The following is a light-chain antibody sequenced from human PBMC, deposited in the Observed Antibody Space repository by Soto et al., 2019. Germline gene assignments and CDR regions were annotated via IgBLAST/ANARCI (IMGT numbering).Light chain of an antibody. CDR1: QTVSITY. J-gene: IGKJ5*01. CDR2: GAS. V-gene: IGKV3-20*01. Sequence: EIVFSPSPVTLSVSPGERATLSYRASQTVSITYLTWYQQKPGQAPRLLIYGASNRATGSPERFSGSGSGTDFSLTISRLEPQDSAIYYCQQYVISVTFGQGTRLEN. CDR3: QQYVISVT.